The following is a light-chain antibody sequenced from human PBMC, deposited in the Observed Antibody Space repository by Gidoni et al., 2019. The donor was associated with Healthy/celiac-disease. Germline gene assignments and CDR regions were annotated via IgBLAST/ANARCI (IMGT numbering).Light chain of an antibody. CDR3: QQYNNWPPEGT. J-gene: IGKJ2*01. CDR1: QSVSSN. V-gene: IGKV3-15*01. Sequence: EIVMPQSPATLSVSPGERATLSCRASQSVSSNLAWYQQKPGQAPRLLIYGASTRATGIPARFSGSGSGTEFTLTISSLQSEDFAVYYCQQYNNWPPEGTFGQGTKLEIK. CDR2: GAS.